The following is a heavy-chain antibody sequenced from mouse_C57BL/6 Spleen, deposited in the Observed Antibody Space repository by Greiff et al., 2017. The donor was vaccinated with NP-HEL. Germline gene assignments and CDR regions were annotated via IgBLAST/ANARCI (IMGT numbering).Heavy chain of an antibody. V-gene: IGHV1-52*01. D-gene: IGHD1-1*01. CDR3: ARRHYYGSKRYFDV. CDR2: IDPSDSET. J-gene: IGHJ1*03. Sequence: QVQLQQPGAELVRPGSSVKLSCKASGYTFTSYWMHWVKQRPIQGLEWIGNIDPSDSETHYNQKFKDKATLTVDKSSSTAYMTLSSLTSEDSAVYYCARRHYYGSKRYFDVWGTGTTVTVSS. CDR1: GYTFTSYW.